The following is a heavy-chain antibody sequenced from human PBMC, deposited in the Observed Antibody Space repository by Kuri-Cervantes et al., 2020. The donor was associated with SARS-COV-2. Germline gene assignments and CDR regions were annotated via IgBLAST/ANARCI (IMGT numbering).Heavy chain of an antibody. Sequence: GESLEISCKASGYTLSFYGFSWVRQAPGQGLEWMGWISSYSGNTNYAQNLQGRVTMTTDTSTNTAYMELRSLRSDDTAVYYCARHDDYSNFAPDYWGQGTLVTVSS. V-gene: IGHV1-18*01. CDR3: ARHDDYSNFAPDY. J-gene: IGHJ4*02. CDR2: ISSYSGNT. CDR1: GYTLSFYG. D-gene: IGHD4-11*01.